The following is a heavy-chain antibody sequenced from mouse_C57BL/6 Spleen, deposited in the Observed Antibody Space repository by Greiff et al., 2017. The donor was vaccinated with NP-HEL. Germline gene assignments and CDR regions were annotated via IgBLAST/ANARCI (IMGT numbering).Heavy chain of an antibody. CDR1: GYTFTDYN. J-gene: IGHJ2*01. D-gene: IGHD1-1*01. V-gene: IGHV1-22*01. CDR2: INPNNGGT. CDR3: ARPITTVVAAFDY. Sequence: VQLQQSGPELVKPGASVKMSCKASGYTFTDYNMHWVKQSHGKSLEWIGYINPNNGGTSYNQKFKGKATLTVNKSSSTAYMELRSLTSEDSAVYYCARPITTVVAAFDYWGQGTTLTVSS.